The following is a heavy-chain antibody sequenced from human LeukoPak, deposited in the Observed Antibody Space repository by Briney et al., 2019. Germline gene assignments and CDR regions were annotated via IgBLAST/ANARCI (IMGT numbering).Heavy chain of an antibody. Sequence: PGGSLRLSCAASGFTFSSYAMSWVRQAPGKGLEWVSALSASGGSTYYADSVKGRFTISRDNSKNTLILQMSSLRVEDTALYYCARGIDTMSFGTRHRGYFDFWGQGTLVTVSS. V-gene: IGHV3-23*01. J-gene: IGHJ4*03. CDR2: LSASGGST. CDR1: GFTFSSYA. CDR3: ARGIDTMSFGTRHRGYFDF. D-gene: IGHD3-10*01.